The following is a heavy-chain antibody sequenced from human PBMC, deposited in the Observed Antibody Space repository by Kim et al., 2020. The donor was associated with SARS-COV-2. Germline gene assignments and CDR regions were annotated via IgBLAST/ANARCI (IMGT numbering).Heavy chain of an antibody. CDR3: AKDLAFRYSGSYYADY. D-gene: IGHD1-26*01. CDR1: GFTFSSYG. V-gene: IGHV3-30*18. J-gene: IGHJ4*02. CDR2: ISYDGSNK. Sequence: GGSLRLSCAASGFTFSSYGMHWVRQAPGKGLEWVAVISYDGSNKYYADSVKGRFTISRDNSKNTLYLQMNSLRAEDTAVYYCAKDLAFRYSGSYYADYWGQGTLVTVSS.